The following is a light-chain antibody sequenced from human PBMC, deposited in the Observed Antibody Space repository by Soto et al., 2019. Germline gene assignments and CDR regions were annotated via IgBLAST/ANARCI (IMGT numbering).Light chain of an antibody. V-gene: IGKV1-39*01. J-gene: IGKJ1*01. CDR3: QQNYSTTRT. CDR1: QSISRY. Sequence: DIQMTQSPSSPSAWVRSRVTISCPASQSISRYLNWYQQKQGKAPKIMIYAASSLQSGVPSRFSGNVSGTDGTITISSLQKEDCSTYDGQQNYSTTRTFGQGTRVDIK. CDR2: AAS.